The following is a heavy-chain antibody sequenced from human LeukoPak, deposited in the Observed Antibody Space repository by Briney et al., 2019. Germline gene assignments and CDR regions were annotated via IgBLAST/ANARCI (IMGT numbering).Heavy chain of an antibody. CDR2: ISYDGINE. Sequence: GGSLRLSCAASGFTFRDFAMYWVRQAPGKGLDWVAVISYDGINEYYADSVKGRFTISRANSKNTLYLQMNSLRAEDTAVYYCAKRSDYGVNSNYFDYWGQGTLVTVSS. CDR1: GFTFRDFA. D-gene: IGHD4-23*01. CDR3: AKRSDYGVNSNYFDY. V-gene: IGHV3-30-3*02. J-gene: IGHJ4*02.